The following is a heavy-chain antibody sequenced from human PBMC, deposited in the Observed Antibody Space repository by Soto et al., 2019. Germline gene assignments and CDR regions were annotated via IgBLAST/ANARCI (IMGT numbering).Heavy chain of an antibody. D-gene: IGHD3-10*01. V-gene: IGHV2-5*02. CDR3: AHIYGSGKWNYCGMDV. J-gene: IGHJ6*02. CDR2: IYWDDDK. Sequence: QITLKESGPTLVKPTQTLTLTCTFSGFSLSTSGVGVGWIRQPPGKALEWLALIYWDDDKRYSPSLKSRLTITKDTTKNQVVLTMTNMDPVDTATYYCAHIYGSGKWNYCGMDVWGQGTTVSVSS. CDR1: GFSLSTSGVG.